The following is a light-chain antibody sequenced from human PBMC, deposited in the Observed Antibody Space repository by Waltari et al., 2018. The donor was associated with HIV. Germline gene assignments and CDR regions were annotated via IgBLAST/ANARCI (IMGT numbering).Light chain of an antibody. CDR1: ALPQKY. Sequence: SYELTQTPSVSVSPGQTARISSRGALPQKYSSWYGQKPGQAPVLIIYKDIERPSGIPERISGSRSGTGVTLTISDVQAEDEGDYYCQSTDHDGTWVFGGGTKLTVL. J-gene: IGLJ3*02. CDR3: QSTDHDGTWV. CDR2: KDI. V-gene: IGLV3-25*03.